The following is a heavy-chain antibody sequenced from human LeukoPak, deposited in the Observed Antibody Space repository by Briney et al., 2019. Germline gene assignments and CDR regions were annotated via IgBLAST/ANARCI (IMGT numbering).Heavy chain of an antibody. CDR1: GFTFNNFA. D-gene: IGHD3-3*02. CDR3: AKHPIFSTLGHFHH. Sequence: PGGSLRLSCAASGFTFNNFAMSWVRQAPGKGLEWVSVLSGSGGTTYYADSVKGRFTISRDNSRDTLYLQLSSLRAEDTAVYYCAKHPIFSTLGHFHHWGQGVPVTVSS. J-gene: IGHJ4*02. CDR2: LSGSGGTT. V-gene: IGHV3-23*01.